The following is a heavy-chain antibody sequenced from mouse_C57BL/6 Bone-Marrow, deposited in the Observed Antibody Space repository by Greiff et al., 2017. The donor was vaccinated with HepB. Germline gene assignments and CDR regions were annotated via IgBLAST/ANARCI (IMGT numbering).Heavy chain of an antibody. V-gene: IGHV1-82*01. D-gene: IGHD2-1*01. CDR2: IYPGDGDT. CDR1: GYAFSSSW. CDR3: ARGYGNYVDAMDY. J-gene: IGHJ4*01. Sequence: QVQLQQSGPELVKPGASVKISCKASGYAFSSSWMNWVKQRPGKGLEWIGRIYPGDGDTNYNGKFKGKATLTADKSSSTAYMQLGSLTSEDSAVYFCARGYGNYVDAMDYWGQGTSVTVSS.